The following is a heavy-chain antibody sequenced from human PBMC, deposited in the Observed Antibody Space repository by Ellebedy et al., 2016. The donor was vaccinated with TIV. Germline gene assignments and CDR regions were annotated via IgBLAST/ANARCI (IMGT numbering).Heavy chain of an antibody. CDR2: IYYSGST. Sequence: GSLRLSXTVSGGSISSYYWSWIRQPPGKGLEWIGYIYYSGSTNYNPSLKSRVTISVDTSKNQFSLKLSSVTAADTAVYYCARSNGYALGYWGQGTLVTVSS. CDR1: GGSISSYY. J-gene: IGHJ4*02. CDR3: ARSNGYALGY. V-gene: IGHV4-59*01. D-gene: IGHD5-12*01.